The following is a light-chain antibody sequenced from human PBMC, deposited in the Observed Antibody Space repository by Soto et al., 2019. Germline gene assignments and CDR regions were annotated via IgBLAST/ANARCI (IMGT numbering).Light chain of an antibody. J-gene: IGKJ5*01. V-gene: IGKV3-15*01. Sequence: EIVMTQSPGTLSVSPGEGATLFCKASQSVRTKLAWYQQRAGQAPRLLMYGASTRATGIPDRFSGSGSGTEFTLTISSLQSEDFAVYYSQQYNNWPPITFGQGTRLEIK. CDR3: QQYNNWPPIT. CDR2: GAS. CDR1: QSVRTK.